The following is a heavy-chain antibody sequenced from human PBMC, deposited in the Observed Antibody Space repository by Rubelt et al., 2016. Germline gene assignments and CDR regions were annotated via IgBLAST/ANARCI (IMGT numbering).Heavy chain of an antibody. Sequence: QVQLVQSGAEVKKPGASVKVSCKASGYTFTSYYMHWVRQAPGQGLEWMGIINPSGGSTSYEQKCQGRVTMTRDTSTSTGDMELSSRGSEDTAVYYCARTKTVEMATIPLAYWGQGTLVTVSS. CDR2: INPSGGST. D-gene: IGHD5-24*01. J-gene: IGHJ4*02. CDR3: ARTKTVEMATIPLAY. V-gene: IGHV1-46*01. CDR1: GYTFTSYY.